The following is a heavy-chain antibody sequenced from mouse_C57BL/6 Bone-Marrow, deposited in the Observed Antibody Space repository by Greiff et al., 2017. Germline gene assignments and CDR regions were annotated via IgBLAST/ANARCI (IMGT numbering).Heavy chain of an antibody. Sequence: VKLLESGPGLVQPSQSLSITCTVSGFSLTSYGVHWVRQSPGKGLEWLGVIWSGGSTDYNAAFISRLSISKDNSKSQVFFKMNSLQADDTAIYYWAGYYYGSSYGAMDYWGQGTSVTVSS. CDR2: IWSGGST. CDR3: AGYYYGSSYGAMDY. V-gene: IGHV2-2*01. D-gene: IGHD1-1*01. J-gene: IGHJ4*01. CDR1: GFSLTSYG.